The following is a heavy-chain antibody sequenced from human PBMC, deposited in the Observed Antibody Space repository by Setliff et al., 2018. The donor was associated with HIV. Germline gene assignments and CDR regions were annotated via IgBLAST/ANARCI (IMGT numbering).Heavy chain of an antibody. CDR1: GYTSTSYD. Sequence: ASVKVSCKASGYTSTSYDINWVRQATGQGLEWMGWMNPDSGNTGSAQNFQGRLTITWNTSISTAYMELGSLGFDDTAVYFCARTRSGGSSVHYYYYMDVWGQGTAVTV. CDR2: MNPDSGNT. CDR3: ARTRSGGSSVHYYYYMDV. V-gene: IGHV1-8*01. J-gene: IGHJ6*03. D-gene: IGHD2-15*01.